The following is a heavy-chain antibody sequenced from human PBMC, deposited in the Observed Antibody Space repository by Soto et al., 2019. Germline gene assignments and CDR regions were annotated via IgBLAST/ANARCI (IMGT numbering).Heavy chain of an antibody. D-gene: IGHD3-16*02. CDR1: GFTFSSYG. Sequence: QVQLVESGGGVVQPGRSLRLSCAASGFTFSSYGMHWVRQAPGKGLEWVAVIWYDGSNKYYADSVKGRFTISRDNSKNTLYLQMNSLRAEDTAVYYCARGRLRLGELSLLNYWGQGTLVTVSS. V-gene: IGHV3-33*01. CDR3: ARGRLRLGELSLLNY. CDR2: IWYDGSNK. J-gene: IGHJ4*02.